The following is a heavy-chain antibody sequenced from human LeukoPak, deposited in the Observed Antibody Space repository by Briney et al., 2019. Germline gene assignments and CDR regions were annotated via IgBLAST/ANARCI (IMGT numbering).Heavy chain of an antibody. Sequence: GGSLRLSCAASGFTFSDYYMSWIRQAPGKGLEWVSYISSSSSYTNYADSLKGRFTISRDNSKNTLYLQMNSLRAEDTAVYYCARVNRGDAFDIWGQGTLVTVSS. D-gene: IGHD3-16*02. V-gene: IGHV3-11*06. CDR1: GFTFSDYY. J-gene: IGHJ3*02. CDR2: ISSSSSYT. CDR3: ARVNRGDAFDI.